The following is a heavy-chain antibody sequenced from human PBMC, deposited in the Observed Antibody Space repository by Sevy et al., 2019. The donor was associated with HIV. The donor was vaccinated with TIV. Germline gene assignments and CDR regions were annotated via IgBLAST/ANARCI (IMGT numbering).Heavy chain of an antibody. CDR1: GYTFSVYD. D-gene: IGHD6-13*01. CDR2: LNPSSSNT. J-gene: IGHJ3*02. CDR3: ARAAAGAYDAFDI. Sequence: ASVKVSCKASGYTFSVYDINWVRQVTGQGLEGMGWLNPSSSNTGYAENFQGRVTFTMDSSTSTGYMEMSSLRSEDTAVYYCARAAAGAYDAFDIWGQGTLVTVSS. V-gene: IGHV1-8*03.